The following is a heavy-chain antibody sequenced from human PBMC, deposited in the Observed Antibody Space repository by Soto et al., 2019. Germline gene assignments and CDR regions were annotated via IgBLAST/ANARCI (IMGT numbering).Heavy chain of an antibody. CDR2: ISASSSI. CDR1: GFPFSSYN. V-gene: IGHV3-21*01. D-gene: IGHD5-18*01. J-gene: IGHJ4*02. Sequence: EVQLVESGGGLVKPGGSLRLSCAASGFPFSSYNMNWVRQAPGKGLEWVASISASSSIYYADSMKGRFTISRDNAKNSLYLHMNVLIVEDTSVYYCARDDGGYRYGRRQYHFDSWGQGTLVTVSS. CDR3: ARDDGGYRYGRRQYHFDS.